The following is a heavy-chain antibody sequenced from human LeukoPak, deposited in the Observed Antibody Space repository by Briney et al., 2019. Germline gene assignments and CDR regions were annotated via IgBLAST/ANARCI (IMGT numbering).Heavy chain of an antibody. D-gene: IGHD1-26*01. V-gene: IGHV1-69*05. Sequence: SVKVSCKASGGTFSSYAISWVRQAPGQGLEWMGGIIPIFGTANYAQKFQGRVTITTDESTSTAYMELSSLRSEDTAVYYCARSPFIVGATHYHYYYYMDVWGKGTTVTVSS. J-gene: IGHJ6*03. CDR2: IIPIFGTA. CDR1: GGTFSSYA. CDR3: ARSPFIVGATHYHYYYYMDV.